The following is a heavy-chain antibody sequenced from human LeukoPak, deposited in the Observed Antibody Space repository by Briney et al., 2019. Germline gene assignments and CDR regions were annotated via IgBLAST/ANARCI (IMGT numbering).Heavy chain of an antibody. D-gene: IGHD3-10*01. V-gene: IGHV3-21*01. CDR3: ARGSGKSNLAPGGFDY. CDR2: ISSSSYI. J-gene: IGHJ4*02. Sequence: GGSLRLSCAASGFTFSGYSMNWVRQAPGKGLEWVSSISSSSYIYYADSVKGRFTISRDNAKNSLYLQMNSLRAEDTAVYYCARGSGKSNLAPGGFDYWGQGTLVTVSS. CDR1: GFTFSGYS.